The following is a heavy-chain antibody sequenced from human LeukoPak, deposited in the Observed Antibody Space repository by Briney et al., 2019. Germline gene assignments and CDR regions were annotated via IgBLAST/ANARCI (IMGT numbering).Heavy chain of an antibody. CDR3: TTAIYGEVDY. J-gene: IGHJ4*02. CDR2: IKSKTDGGTT. D-gene: IGHD4-17*01. CDR1: GFSFSNAW. V-gene: IGHV3-15*01. Sequence: GGSLRLSCAASGFSFSNAWMSWVRQAPGKGLEWVGRIKSKTDGGTTDYAAPVKGRFTISRDDSKNTLYPQMNSLKTDDTAVYYCTTAIYGEVDYWGQGTLVTVSS.